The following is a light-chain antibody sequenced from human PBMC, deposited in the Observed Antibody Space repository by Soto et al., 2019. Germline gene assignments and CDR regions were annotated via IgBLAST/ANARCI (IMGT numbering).Light chain of an antibody. CDR3: QQRAAWPWT. CDR1: QNIAIY. J-gene: IGKJ1*01. Sequence: VLTQSPATLSFSPGERATLSCRASQNIAIYLAWYQQKSGQSPRLLIYDTFNRAPGIPDRFSGSASGTEFTLTISSLQPEDFAVYYCQQRAAWPWTFGQGTTVEIK. V-gene: IGKV3-11*01. CDR2: DTF.